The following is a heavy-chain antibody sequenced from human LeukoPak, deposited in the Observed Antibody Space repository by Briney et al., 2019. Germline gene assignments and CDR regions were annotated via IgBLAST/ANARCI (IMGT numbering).Heavy chain of an antibody. CDR3: ARDYAYSSSWFTGGWFDP. J-gene: IGHJ5*02. V-gene: IGHV4-30-2*01. D-gene: IGHD6-13*01. CDR2: IYHSGST. Sequence: PSETLSLTFTVSGGSISSGGYYWSWIRQPPGKGLEWIGYIYHSGSTYYNPSLKSRVTISVDRSKNQFSLKLSSVTAADTAVYYCARDYAYSSSWFTGGWFDPWGQGTLVTVSS. CDR1: GGSISSGGYY.